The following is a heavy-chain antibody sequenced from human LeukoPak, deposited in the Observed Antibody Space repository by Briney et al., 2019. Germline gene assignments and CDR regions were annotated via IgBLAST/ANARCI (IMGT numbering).Heavy chain of an antibody. CDR1: GFTFSSYA. D-gene: IGHD2-15*01. CDR3: AKESYCSGGSCAKMGAFDI. V-gene: IGHV3-23*01. J-gene: IGHJ3*02. CDR2: ISGSGGST. Sequence: PGGSLRLSCAASGFTFSSYAMSWVRQAPGKGLEWVSAISGSGGSTYYADSVKGRFTISRDNSKNTLYLQMNSLRAEDTAVYYCAKESYCSGGSCAKMGAFDIWGQGTMVTVSS.